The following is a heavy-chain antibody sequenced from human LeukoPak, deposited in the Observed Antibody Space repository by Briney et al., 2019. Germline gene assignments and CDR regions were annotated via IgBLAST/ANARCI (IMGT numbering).Heavy chain of an antibody. CDR2: IIPIFGTA. CDR3: AREPRYYGSNHVDY. J-gene: IGHJ4*02. Sequence: GASVKVSCKASGYTFTSYAISWVRQAPGQGLEWMGGIIPIFGTANYAQKFQGRVTITADESTSTAYMELSSLRSEDTAVYYCAREPRYYGSNHVDYWGQGTLVTVSS. CDR1: GYTFTSYA. V-gene: IGHV1-69*13. D-gene: IGHD3-10*01.